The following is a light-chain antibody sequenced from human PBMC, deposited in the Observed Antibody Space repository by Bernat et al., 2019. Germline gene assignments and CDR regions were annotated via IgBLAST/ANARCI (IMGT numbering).Light chain of an antibody. V-gene: IGKV1-5*03. Sequence: DIHMTQSPSTLSASVGDRVTITCRASQSIDDWLAWYQQKPGKAPRLLIYKASNLQSGVPSTFRGSASGTEFTLTISSLQPDDLATYYGQQYFTYPLSFGGGTKVEIK. J-gene: IGKJ4*01. CDR2: KAS. CDR3: QQYFTYPLS. CDR1: QSIDDW.